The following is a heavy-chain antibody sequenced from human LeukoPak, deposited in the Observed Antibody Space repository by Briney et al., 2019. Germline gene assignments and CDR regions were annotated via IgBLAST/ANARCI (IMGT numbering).Heavy chain of an antibody. CDR2: ISSSGTTI. Sequence: GGSLRLSCAASGFTFSDYYMSWIRQAPGKGLEWVSYISSSGTTIYYADSMKGRFTISRDNAKNSLYLQMNSLRAEDTALYYCAKDAYGGYYYGMDVWGQGTTVTASS. V-gene: IGHV3-11*01. D-gene: IGHD3-10*01. CDR3: AKDAYGGYYYGMDV. J-gene: IGHJ6*02. CDR1: GFTFSDYY.